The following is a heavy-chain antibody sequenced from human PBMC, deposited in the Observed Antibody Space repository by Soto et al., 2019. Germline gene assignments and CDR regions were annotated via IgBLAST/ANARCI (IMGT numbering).Heavy chain of an antibody. Sequence: QVQLVESGGGLVKPGGPLRLSCAASGFPFSDYYMSWIRQAPGKGLEWVSYLSSSDSTLYYADSVKGRLTTSRDNAKNTLDLQMNSLRAEDTAVYYWARGGPPLDYWGQGTLVTVSS. CDR2: LSSSDSTL. CDR3: ARGGPPLDY. V-gene: IGHV3-11*01. CDR1: GFPFSDYY. J-gene: IGHJ4*02.